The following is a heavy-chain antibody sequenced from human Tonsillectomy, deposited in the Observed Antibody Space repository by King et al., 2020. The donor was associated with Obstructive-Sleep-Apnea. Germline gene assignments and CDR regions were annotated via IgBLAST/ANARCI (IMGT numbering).Heavy chain of an antibody. CDR2: ISYDGSNK. J-gene: IGHJ4*02. D-gene: IGHD5-12*01. CDR1: GFTFSSYA. Sequence: VQLVESGGGVVQPGRSLRLSCAASGFTFSSYAMHWVRQAPGKGLEWVAVISYDGSNKYYADSVEGRFTISRDNSKNTLYLQMNSLRAEDTAVYYCARGYIVAAHYFDYWGQGTLVTVSS. V-gene: IGHV3-30-3*01. CDR3: ARGYIVAAHYFDY.